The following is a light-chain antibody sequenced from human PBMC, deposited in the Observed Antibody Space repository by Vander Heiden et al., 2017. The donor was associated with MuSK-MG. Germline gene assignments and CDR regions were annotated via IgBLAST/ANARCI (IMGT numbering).Light chain of an antibody. Sequence: EIVLTHSPATLSLSPGERATLSCRASQSISSSLAWYQQKPGQAPRLLIYEASNRATGIPARFSGSGSGTDFTLTISSLEPEDFAVYYCQQRRNWPLTFGGGTKVEIK. J-gene: IGKJ4*01. CDR1: QSISSS. CDR2: EAS. V-gene: IGKV3-11*01. CDR3: QQRRNWPLT.